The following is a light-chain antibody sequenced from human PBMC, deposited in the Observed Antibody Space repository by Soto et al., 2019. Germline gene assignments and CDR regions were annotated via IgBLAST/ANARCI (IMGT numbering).Light chain of an antibody. V-gene: IGKV1-39*01. CDR1: QTISRA. Sequence: DIQMTHSTSSLSASVGDRVTITCRASQTISRALNWYQQKPGEAPKLLIYAASILQSGVPSRFSGSGSGTDFILTISSLQPEDFAPYYCQQSYSTPTFGGGTKVEIX. CDR3: QQSYSTPT. J-gene: IGKJ4*01. CDR2: AAS.